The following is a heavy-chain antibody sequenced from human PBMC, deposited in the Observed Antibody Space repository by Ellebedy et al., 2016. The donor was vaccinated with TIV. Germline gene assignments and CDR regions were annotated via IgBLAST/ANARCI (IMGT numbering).Heavy chain of an antibody. Sequence: SGPTLVKPTQTLTLTCCFSGFSLTTSGMCVSWIRQPPGKALEWLARVDWDGYKYYSTSLKTRLTISKDSSKNQVVLTMTNMDPVDTATYYRQRSMGRRSTHDAFDTWGQGTMVTVSS. J-gene: IGHJ3*02. CDR3: QRSMGRRSTHDAFDT. D-gene: IGHD1-14*01. V-gene: IGHV2-70*11. CDR2: VDWDGYK. CDR1: GFSLTTSGMC.